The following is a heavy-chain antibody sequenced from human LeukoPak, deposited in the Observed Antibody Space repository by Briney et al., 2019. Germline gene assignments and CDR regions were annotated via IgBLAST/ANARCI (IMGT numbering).Heavy chain of an antibody. CDR2: ISWNSGSI. D-gene: IGHD5-12*01. CDR1: GFTFDDYA. V-gene: IGHV3-9*01. Sequence: GGSLRLSCAASGFTFDDYAMHWVRQAPGKGLEWVSGISWNSGSIGYADPVKGRFTISRDNAKNSLYLQMNSLRAEDTALYYCAKDINGGYEEYYFDYWGQGTLVTVSS. CDR3: AKDINGGYEEYYFDY. J-gene: IGHJ4*02.